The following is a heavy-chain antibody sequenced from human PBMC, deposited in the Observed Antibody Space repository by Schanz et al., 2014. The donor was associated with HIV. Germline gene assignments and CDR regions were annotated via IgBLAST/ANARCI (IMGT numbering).Heavy chain of an antibody. CDR2: ISSSSSFI. Sequence: ELQLVESGGRLVKPGGSLRLSCAASGFSFSYYGMNWVRQAPGKGLEWVSSISSSSSFIYYADSVKGRFTIARDNTKNSLFLQMNSLRAEDTGVYYCVRGPGYNMHLDYWGQGTLVTVS. CDR3: VRGPGYNMHLDY. CDR1: GFSFSYYG. V-gene: IGHV3-21*02. D-gene: IGHD1-20*01. J-gene: IGHJ4*02.